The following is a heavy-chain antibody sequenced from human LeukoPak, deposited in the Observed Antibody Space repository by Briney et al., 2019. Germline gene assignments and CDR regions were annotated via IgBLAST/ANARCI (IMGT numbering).Heavy chain of an antibody. D-gene: IGHD4-17*01. Sequence: SGRSLRLSCAASGFTFDDYAMHWVRHAPGKGLEWVSGISWNSGSIGYADSVKGRFTISRDNAKNSLYLQMNSLRAEDTALYYCAKDDYGDGALDCWGQGPLVTVSS. V-gene: IGHV3-9*01. CDR1: GFTFDDYA. CDR2: ISWNSGSI. CDR3: AKDDYGDGALDC. J-gene: IGHJ4*02.